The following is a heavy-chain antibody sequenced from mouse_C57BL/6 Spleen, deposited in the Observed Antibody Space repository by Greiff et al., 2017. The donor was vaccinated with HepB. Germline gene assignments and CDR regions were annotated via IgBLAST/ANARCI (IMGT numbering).Heavy chain of an antibody. D-gene: IGHD1-1*01. CDR1: GYAFSSSW. V-gene: IGHV1-82*01. Sequence: VQLQQSGPELVKPGASVKISCKASGYAFSSSWMNWVKQRPGKGLEWIGRIYPGDGDTNYNGKFKGKATLTADKSSSTAYMQLSSLTSEDSAVYFCATDYYGSSYWFAYWGQGTLVTVSA. J-gene: IGHJ3*01. CDR2: IYPGDGDT. CDR3: ATDYYGSSYWFAY.